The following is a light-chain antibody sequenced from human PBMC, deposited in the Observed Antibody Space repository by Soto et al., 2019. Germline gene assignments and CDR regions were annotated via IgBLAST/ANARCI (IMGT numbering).Light chain of an antibody. Sequence: QHVLTQSPSGSEAPGQRVTISCTGSSSNIGAGYEAHWYQQVPGTAPKLLIYENNNRPSGVPDRFSGSKSGTSASLAITGLQAEDEAEYYCQSYDSSLSGYVFGTGTKVTVL. CDR3: QSYDSSLSGYV. CDR2: ENN. J-gene: IGLJ1*01. CDR1: SSNIGAGYE. V-gene: IGLV1-40*01.